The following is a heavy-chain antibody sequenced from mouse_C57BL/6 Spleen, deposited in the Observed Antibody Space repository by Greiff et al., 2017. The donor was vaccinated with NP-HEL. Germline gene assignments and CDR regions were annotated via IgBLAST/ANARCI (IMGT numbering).Heavy chain of an antibody. Sequence: QVQLKESGAELVKPGASVKLSCKASGYTFTSYWMHWVKQRPGQGLEWIGMIHPNSGSTNYNEKFKSKATLTVDKSSSTAYMQLSSLTSEDSAVYYCARSNYYGIAYWGQGTLVTVSA. J-gene: IGHJ3*01. V-gene: IGHV1-64*01. CDR3: ARSNYYGIAY. CDR2: IHPNSGST. D-gene: IGHD2-1*01. CDR1: GYTFTSYW.